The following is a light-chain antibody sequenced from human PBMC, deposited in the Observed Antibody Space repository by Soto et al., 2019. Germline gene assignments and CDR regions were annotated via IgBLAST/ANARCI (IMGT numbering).Light chain of an antibody. V-gene: IGKV3-11*01. CDR3: QQRSNRPIT. J-gene: IGKJ5*01. CDR1: QSVSSY. Sequence: EVVLTQSPATLSVSPGERATLSCWASQSVSSYLAWYQQKPGQAPRLLVYHASNRATGVPARFSGSGSGTDFTLTISSLEPEDFAVYYCQQRSNRPITFGQGTRLEIK. CDR2: HAS.